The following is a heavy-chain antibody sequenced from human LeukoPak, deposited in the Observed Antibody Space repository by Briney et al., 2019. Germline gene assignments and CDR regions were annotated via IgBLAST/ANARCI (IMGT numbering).Heavy chain of an antibody. CDR3: ARERGERVVPAAFFDP. CDR2: ISSSSSYI. Sequence: GGSLRLSCAASGFTFSSYSMSWVRQAPGKGLEWVSSISSSSSYIYYADSVKGRFTISRDNAKNSLYLQMNSLRAEDTAVYYCARERGERVVPAAFFDPWGQGTLVTVPS. V-gene: IGHV3-21*01. J-gene: IGHJ5*02. D-gene: IGHD2-2*01. CDR1: GFTFSSYS.